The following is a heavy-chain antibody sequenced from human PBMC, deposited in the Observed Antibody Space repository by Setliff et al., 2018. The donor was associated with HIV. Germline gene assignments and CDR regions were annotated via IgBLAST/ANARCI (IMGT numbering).Heavy chain of an antibody. J-gene: IGHJ2*01. CDR3: ASLSTPARYFDL. CDR1: GGSISSSSYY. D-gene: IGHD6-25*01. V-gene: IGHV4-39*01. CDR2: IYYSGST. Sequence: PSETLSLTCTVPGGSISSSSYYWGWIRQPPGKGLEWIGSIYYSGSTYYNPSLKSRVTISVDTSKNQFSLKLSSVTAADTAVYYCASLSTPARYFDLWGRGTLVTVSS.